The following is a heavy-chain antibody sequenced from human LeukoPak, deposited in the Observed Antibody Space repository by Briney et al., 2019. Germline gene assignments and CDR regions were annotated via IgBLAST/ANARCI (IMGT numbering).Heavy chain of an antibody. CDR2: ISYDGSTK. V-gene: IGHV3-30-3*01. CDR1: GFTFSSYA. J-gene: IGHJ4*02. Sequence: TGGSLRLSCAASGFTFSSYAMHWVRQAPGKGLEWVAYISYDGSTKNYADSVKGRFTISRDTSENTLYLQMNSLSPEDTAVYYCARETGYGSSWPLHYWGQGTLVTVSS. CDR3: ARETGYGSSWPLHY. D-gene: IGHD6-13*01.